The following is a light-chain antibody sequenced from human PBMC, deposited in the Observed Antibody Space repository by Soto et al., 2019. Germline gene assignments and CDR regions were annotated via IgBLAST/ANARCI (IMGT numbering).Light chain of an antibody. J-gene: IGLJ2*01. Sequence: QSVLTQPASVSGSTGQSINISCTGTSSNVGGYNYVSWYQQHPGKAPKLIIYDVSNRPSGVSNRFSGSKSGNTASLTISGLQAEDEADYYCSSYTNISTLVFGGGTKVTVL. CDR2: DVS. CDR1: SSNVGGYNY. CDR3: SSYTNISTLV. V-gene: IGLV2-14*03.